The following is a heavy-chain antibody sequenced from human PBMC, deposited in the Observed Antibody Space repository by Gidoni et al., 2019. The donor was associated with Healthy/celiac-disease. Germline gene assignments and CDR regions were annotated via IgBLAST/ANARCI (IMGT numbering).Heavy chain of an antibody. CDR3: ASRSIAARPGPDY. Sequence: QVQLQQWGAGLLKPSETLSLTCAVYGGSFSGYYWSWIRQPPGKGLEWIGEINHSGSTNYNPSLKSRVTISVDTSKNQFSLKLSSVTAADTAVYYCASRSIAARPGPDYWGQGTLVTVSS. J-gene: IGHJ4*02. CDR2: INHSGST. V-gene: IGHV4-34*01. D-gene: IGHD6-6*01. CDR1: GGSFSGYY.